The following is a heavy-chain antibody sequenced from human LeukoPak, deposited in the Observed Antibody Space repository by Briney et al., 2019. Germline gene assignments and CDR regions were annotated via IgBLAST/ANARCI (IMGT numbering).Heavy chain of an antibody. V-gene: IGHV4-34*01. D-gene: IGHD6-6*01. CDR2: INHSGST. J-gene: IGHJ4*02. CDR1: GDSISNYY. CDR3: ARAGGRVGSSLDFDY. Sequence: SETLSLTCSVSGDSISNYYWSWIRQPPGKGPEWIGEINHSGSTNHNPSLKSRVTISVDASKNQFSLKLSSVTAADTSVYYCARAGGRVGSSLDFDYWGQGTPVTVSS.